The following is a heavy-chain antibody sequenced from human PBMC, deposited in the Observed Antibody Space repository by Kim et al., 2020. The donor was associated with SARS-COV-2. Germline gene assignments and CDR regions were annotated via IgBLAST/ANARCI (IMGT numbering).Heavy chain of an antibody. CDR2: ISGSGGST. D-gene: IGHD3-22*01. CDR1: GFTFSSYA. CDR3: AKGDNYYDSSGPIDY. V-gene: IGHV3-23*01. J-gene: IGHJ4*02. Sequence: GGSLRLSCAASGFTFSSYAMSWVRQAPGMGLEWVSAISGSGGSTYYADSVKSRFTIARDNSKNTLYLQMNSMRAEDTAVYYCAKGDNYYDSSGPIDYWGQGTLVTVSS.